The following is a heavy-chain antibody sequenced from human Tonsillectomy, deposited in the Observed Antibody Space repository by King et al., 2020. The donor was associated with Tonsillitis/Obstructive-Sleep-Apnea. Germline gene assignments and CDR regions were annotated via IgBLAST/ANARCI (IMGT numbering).Heavy chain of an antibody. CDR2: ISSNGGST. CDR1: GFTFSSYA. Sequence: VQLVQSGEGLVQPGGSLRLSCAASGFTFSSYAMHWVRQAPGKGLEYASAISSNGGSTYYADSVKGRFTISRDNSKNTLYLQMGSLRAEDMAVYYCARSTRVGRLGDAFDIWGQGTMVTVSS. J-gene: IGHJ3*02. CDR3: ARSTRVGRLGDAFDI. V-gene: IGHV3-64*02. D-gene: IGHD1-26*01.